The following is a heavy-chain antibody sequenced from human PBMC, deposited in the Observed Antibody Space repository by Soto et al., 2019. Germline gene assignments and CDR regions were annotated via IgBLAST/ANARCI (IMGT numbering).Heavy chain of an antibody. CDR3: ARGSSRWDF. J-gene: IGHJ4*02. D-gene: IGHD6-13*01. CDR2: IYSGGRN. V-gene: IGHV4-4*07. CDR1: GGSISSFY. Sequence: SETLPLTSTGSGGSISSFYWSWIRQPAGKGLEWIGRIYSGGRNNYNPSLKSRVTMSVDTSKNQFSLRLSSVTAADTAMYYCARGSSRWDFWGQRSLVIVSA.